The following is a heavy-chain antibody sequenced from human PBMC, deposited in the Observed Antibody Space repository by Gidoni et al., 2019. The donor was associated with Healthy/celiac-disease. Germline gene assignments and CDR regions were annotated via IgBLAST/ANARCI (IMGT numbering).Heavy chain of an antibody. CDR1: GVTFSSYS. CDR2: ISSSSSYI. Sequence: EVQLVESGGGRVQPGGSLRLSCEASGVTFSSYSMNWVRQAPGKGLEWVSSISSSSSYIYYADSVKGRFTISRDNAKNSLYLQMNSLRAEDTAVYYCARAGDYVWGSYRYDYWGQGTLVTVSS. CDR3: ARAGDYVWGSYRYDY. V-gene: IGHV3-21*01. D-gene: IGHD3-16*02. J-gene: IGHJ4*02.